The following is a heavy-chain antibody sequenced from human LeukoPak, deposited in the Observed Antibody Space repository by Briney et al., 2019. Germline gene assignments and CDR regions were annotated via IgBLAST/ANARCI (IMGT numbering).Heavy chain of an antibody. CDR2: INSDGSST. D-gene: IGHD3-22*01. CDR3: ARGGYYYDSSGYYYSPDY. J-gene: IGHJ4*02. Sequence: GGSLRLPCAASGFTFSSYWMYWVRQAPGKGLVWVSRINSDGSSTSYADSVKGRFTISRDNAKNTLYLQMNSLRAEDTAVYYCARGGYYYDSSGYYYSPDYWGQGTLVTVSS. CDR1: GFTFSSYW. V-gene: IGHV3-74*01.